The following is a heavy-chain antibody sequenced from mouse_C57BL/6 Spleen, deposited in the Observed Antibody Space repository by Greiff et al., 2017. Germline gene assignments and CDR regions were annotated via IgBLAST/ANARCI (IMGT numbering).Heavy chain of an antibody. J-gene: IGHJ2*01. Sequence: QVQLQQSGAELVKPGASVKISCKASGYAFISYWMNWVKQRPGKGLEWIGQIYPGDGDTNYNGKFKGKATLTADKSSSTAYMQLSSLTSEDSAVYFCARRGLLLYYFDYWGQGTTLTVSS. CDR3: ARRGLLLYYFDY. CDR1: GYAFISYW. CDR2: IYPGDGDT. D-gene: IGHD2-1*01. V-gene: IGHV1-80*01.